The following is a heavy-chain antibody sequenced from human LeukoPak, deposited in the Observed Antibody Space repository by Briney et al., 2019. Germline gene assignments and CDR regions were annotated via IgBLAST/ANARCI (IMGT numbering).Heavy chain of an antibody. CDR1: GGSISTYY. CDR2: IYYSGST. CDR3: ARHGTSGTNLNWFDP. Sequence: SETLSLTCTVSGGSISTYYWSWIRQPPGKGLEWIGYIYYSGSTNYNPSLKSRVTISVDTSKNQFSLKLSSVTAADTAVYYCARHGTSGTNLNWFDPWGQGTLVTVSS. J-gene: IGHJ5*02. V-gene: IGHV4-59*01. D-gene: IGHD1-1*01.